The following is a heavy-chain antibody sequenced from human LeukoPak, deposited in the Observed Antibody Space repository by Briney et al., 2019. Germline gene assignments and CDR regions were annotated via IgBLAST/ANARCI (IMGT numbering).Heavy chain of an antibody. V-gene: IGHV3-66*02. Sequence: GGSLRLSCAASGFTVSSNYMSWVGPAQGKGLEWVSVIYSGGSTYYADSVKGRFTISRDNSKNTLYLQINSLRAEDTAVYYCARDRCGGDCYHDAFDIWGQGTMVTVSS. J-gene: IGHJ3*02. CDR2: IYSGGST. CDR3: ARDRCGGDCYHDAFDI. D-gene: IGHD2-21*02. CDR1: GFTVSSNY.